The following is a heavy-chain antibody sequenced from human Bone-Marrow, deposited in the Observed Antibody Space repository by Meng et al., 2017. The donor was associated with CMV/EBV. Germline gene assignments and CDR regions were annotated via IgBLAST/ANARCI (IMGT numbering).Heavy chain of an antibody. CDR1: GFTLSDFE. D-gene: IGHD3-3*01. V-gene: IGHV3-48*03. Sequence: GESLKISCAASGFTLSDFEINWVRQTPGKGLEWISYINSSTVYFIDSVKGRFTISRDNSKNTLYLQMNSLRAEDTAVYYCAKVWAYYDFWSGLDVWGQGTTVTVSS. CDR3: AKVWAYYDFWSGLDV. CDR2: INSSTV. J-gene: IGHJ6*02.